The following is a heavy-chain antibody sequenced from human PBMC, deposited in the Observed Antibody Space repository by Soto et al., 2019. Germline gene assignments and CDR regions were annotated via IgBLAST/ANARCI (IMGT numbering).Heavy chain of an antibody. CDR3: ARATGITYYYDSSGYYYFDY. CDR1: GGSISSYY. CDR2: IYYSGST. Sequence: SETLSLTCTVSGGSISSYYWSWIRQPPGKGLEWIGYIYYSGSTNYNPSLKSRVTISVDTSKNQFSLKLSSVTAADTAAYYCARATGITYYYDSSGYYYFDYWGQGTLVTVSS. J-gene: IGHJ4*02. V-gene: IGHV4-59*01. D-gene: IGHD3-22*01.